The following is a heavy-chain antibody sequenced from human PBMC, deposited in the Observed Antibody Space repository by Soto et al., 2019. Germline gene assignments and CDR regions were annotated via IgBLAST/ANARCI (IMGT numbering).Heavy chain of an antibody. Sequence: SETLSLTCAVYGGSFSGYYWSWIRQPPGKGLEWIGEINHSGSTNYNPSLKSRVTISVDTSKNQFSLKLSSVTAADTAVYYCARGGKNVVVVAASKAPGTYYFDYWGQGTLVTVSS. V-gene: IGHV4-34*01. CDR1: GGSFSGYY. D-gene: IGHD2-15*01. CDR3: ARGGKNVVVVAASKAPGTYYFDY. CDR2: INHSGST. J-gene: IGHJ4*02.